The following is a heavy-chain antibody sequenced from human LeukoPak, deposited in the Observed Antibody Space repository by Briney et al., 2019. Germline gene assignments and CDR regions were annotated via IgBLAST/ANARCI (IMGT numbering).Heavy chain of an antibody. V-gene: IGHV3-30*02. Sequence: GGSLRLSCAASGFTFSSYGMHWVRQAPGKGLEWVAFIRYDGSNKYYADSVKGRFTISRDNSKNLLYLHMSTLRVDDTAVYYCVKEGGLMIRRYYFDYWGQGILVTVSS. CDR2: IRYDGSNK. CDR1: GFTFSSYG. D-gene: IGHD3-16*01. J-gene: IGHJ4*02. CDR3: VKEGGLMIRRYYFDY.